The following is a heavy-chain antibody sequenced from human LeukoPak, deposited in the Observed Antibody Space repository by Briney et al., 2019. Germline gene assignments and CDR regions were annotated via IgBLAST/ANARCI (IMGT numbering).Heavy chain of an antibody. V-gene: IGHV3-11*01. CDR2: ISSSGSTI. J-gene: IGHJ4*02. Sequence: GGSLRLSCAASGFTFSDYYMSWIRQAPGKGLEWVSYISSSGSTIYYADSVKGRFTISRDNAKNSLHLQMNSLRAEDTAVYYCASEGYSYGLRGSVDYWGQGTLVTVSS. D-gene: IGHD5-18*01. CDR3: ASEGYSYGLRGSVDY. CDR1: GFTFSDYY.